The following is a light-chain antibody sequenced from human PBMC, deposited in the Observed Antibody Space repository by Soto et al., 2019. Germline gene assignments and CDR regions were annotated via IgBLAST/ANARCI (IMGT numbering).Light chain of an antibody. CDR2: GAS. CDR3: LQYKNWPRT. V-gene: IGKV3-15*01. Sequence: ETVMTQSPATPSVSPGERATLSCRASESVSSNLVWYQQKPGQAPRLLIYGASTRVTGIPARFSGSGSRTEFTLTISSLQSEDFAVYYCLQYKNWPRTFGQGTKVEIK. CDR1: ESVSSN. J-gene: IGKJ1*01.